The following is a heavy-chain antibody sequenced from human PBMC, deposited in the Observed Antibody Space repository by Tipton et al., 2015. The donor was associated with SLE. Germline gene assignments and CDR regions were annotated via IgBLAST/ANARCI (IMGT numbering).Heavy chain of an antibody. Sequence: SLRLSCAASGFTFSSYAMHWVRQAPGKGLEWVSSISSSSSYIYYADSVKGRFTISRDNAKNSLYLQMNSLRAEDTAVYYCAMGRGWFREFDYWGQGTLVTVSS. D-gene: IGHD3-10*01. CDR2: ISSSSSYI. CDR3: AMGRGWFREFDY. V-gene: IGHV3-21*03. CDR1: GFTFSSYA. J-gene: IGHJ4*02.